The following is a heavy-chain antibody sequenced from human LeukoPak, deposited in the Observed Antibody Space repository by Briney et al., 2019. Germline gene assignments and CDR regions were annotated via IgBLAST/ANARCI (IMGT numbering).Heavy chain of an antibody. D-gene: IGHD2-15*01. V-gene: IGHV3-23*01. J-gene: IGHJ3*02. CDR3: AKIHQNRVVVGAKGAFDI. Sequence: GGALRLSCGTPGLTLNNYAMHWGRQSSGEGVEWGSGVGSSGGGTYYADSVKGRFTISRDTSKDTVYLQMDSLRAEDTAIYYCAKIHQNRVVVGAKGAFDIWGQGTVVTVSS. CDR2: VGSSGGGT. CDR1: GLTLNNYA.